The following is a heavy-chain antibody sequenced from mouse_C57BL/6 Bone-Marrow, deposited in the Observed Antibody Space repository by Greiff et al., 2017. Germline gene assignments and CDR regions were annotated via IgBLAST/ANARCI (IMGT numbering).Heavy chain of an antibody. D-gene: IGHD2-2*01. CDR2: ISDGGSYT. CDR1: GFTFSSYA. J-gene: IGHJ3*01. CDR3: AKDQDDGYDGGAY. V-gene: IGHV5-4*01. Sequence: EVQLVESGGGLVKPGGSLKLSCAASGFTFSSYAMSWVRQTPEKRLEWVATISDGGSYTYYPDNVKGRFTISRDNAKNNLYLQMSHLKSEDTAMYYCAKDQDDGYDGGAYWGQGTLVTVSA.